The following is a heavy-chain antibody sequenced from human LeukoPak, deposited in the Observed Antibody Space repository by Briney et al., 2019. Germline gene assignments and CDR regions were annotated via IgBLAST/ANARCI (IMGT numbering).Heavy chain of an antibody. CDR1: GFTFSSYS. V-gene: IGHV3-48*01. CDR3: AKTMRDGYNYDFDY. Sequence: GGSLRLSCAASGFTFSSYSMNWVRQAPGKGLEWVSYISSSSSTIYYADSVKGRFTISRDNSKNTLYLQMNSLRAEDTAVYYCAKTMRDGYNYDFDYWGQGTLVTVSS. D-gene: IGHD5-24*01. J-gene: IGHJ4*02. CDR2: ISSSSSTI.